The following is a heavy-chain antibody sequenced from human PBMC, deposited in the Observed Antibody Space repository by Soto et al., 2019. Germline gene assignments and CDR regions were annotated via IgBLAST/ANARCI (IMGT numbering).Heavy chain of an antibody. CDR3: AREGYCSSTSCRDAFDI. D-gene: IGHD2-2*01. CDR1: GGTFSSYT. Sequence: SVKVSCKASGGTFSSYTISWVRQAPGQGLEWMGRIIPILGIANYAQKFQGRVTITADKSTSTAYMELSSLRSEDTAVYYCAREGYCSSTSCRDAFDIWGQGTMVTVSS. V-gene: IGHV1-69*04. J-gene: IGHJ3*02. CDR2: IIPILGIA.